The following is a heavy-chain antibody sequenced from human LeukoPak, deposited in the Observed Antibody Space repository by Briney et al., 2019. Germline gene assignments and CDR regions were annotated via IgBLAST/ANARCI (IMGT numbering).Heavy chain of an antibody. CDR3: ARDQATTPTTVTTTDY. CDR1: GFTFRSYS. J-gene: IGHJ4*02. Sequence: GGSLRLSCAASGFTFRSYSMNWVRQAPGKGLEWVSSISSSSSYIYYADSVKGRFTISRDNAQNSLYLQMNSLRAEDTGVYYCARDQATTPTTVTTTDYWGQGSLVTVSS. V-gene: IGHV3-21*01. CDR2: ISSSSSYI. D-gene: IGHD4-17*01.